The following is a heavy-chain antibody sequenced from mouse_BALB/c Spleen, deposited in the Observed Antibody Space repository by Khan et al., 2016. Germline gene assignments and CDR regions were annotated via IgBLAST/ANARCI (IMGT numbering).Heavy chain of an antibody. CDR3: ARGTPFAN. J-gene: IGHJ3*01. V-gene: IGHV1-80*01. Sequence: QVQLQQSGAELVRPGSSVKISCKASGFAFSSYWMNWVKQRPGQGLEWIGQIYPGDGDTNYNGKFKGKATLTADKSSSTAYMQLSSLTSEDSAVYFCARGTPFANGGQGTLVTVSA. CDR1: GFAFSSYW. D-gene: IGHD2-14*01. CDR2: IYPGDGDT.